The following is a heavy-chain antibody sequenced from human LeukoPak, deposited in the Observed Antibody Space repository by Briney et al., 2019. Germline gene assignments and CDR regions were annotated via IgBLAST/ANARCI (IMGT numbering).Heavy chain of an antibody. Sequence: ASVMVSCEASGYTFTSYYMHWVRQAPGQGLEWMGIINPIGGSTIYAQKFQGRVTMTRDTSISTAYMELSSLRSDDTALYYCASPPLGSGWYEYFQHWGQATLVTVSS. CDR3: ASPPLGSGWYEYFQH. J-gene: IGHJ1*01. V-gene: IGHV1-46*01. CDR2: INPIGGST. D-gene: IGHD6-19*01. CDR1: GYTFTSYY.